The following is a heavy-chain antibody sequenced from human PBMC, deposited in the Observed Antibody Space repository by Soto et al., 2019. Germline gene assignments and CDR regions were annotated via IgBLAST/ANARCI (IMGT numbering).Heavy chain of an antibody. CDR1: GYTFTNFG. V-gene: IGHV1-18*01. Sequence: EASVKVSCKASGYTFTNFGISWVRQAPGQGLEWMGWISAYNGNTNYAQNFQGRVTMTTDTSTSTAYMELRSLRSEDTAVYYCARDRDYRSPFQHWGQGTLVTVSS. CDR3: ARDRDYRSPFQH. J-gene: IGHJ1*01. D-gene: IGHD3-16*01. CDR2: ISAYNGNT.